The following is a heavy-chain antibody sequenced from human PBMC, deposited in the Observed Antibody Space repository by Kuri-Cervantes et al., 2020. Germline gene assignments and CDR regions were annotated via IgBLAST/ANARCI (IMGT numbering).Heavy chain of an antibody. CDR2: INHSGST. D-gene: IGHD3-9*01. V-gene: IGHV4-34*01. CDR1: GGSFSGYY. J-gene: IGHJ3*02. CDR3: ARAGLLTGYYIAHGDAFDI. Sequence: SQTLSLTCAVYGGSFSGYYWSWIRQPPGKGLEWIGEINHSGSTNYNPSLKSRVTISVDTSKNQFSLKLCSVTAADTAVYYCARAGLLTGYYIAHGDAFDIWGQGTMVTVSS.